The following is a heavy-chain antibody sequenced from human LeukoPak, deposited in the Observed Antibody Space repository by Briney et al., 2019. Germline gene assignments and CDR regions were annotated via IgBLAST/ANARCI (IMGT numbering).Heavy chain of an antibody. V-gene: IGHV3-48*02. CDR1: GFAFRSSA. CDR3: ARDSSSWYHASFDI. D-gene: IGHD6-13*01. Sequence: GGSLRLSCAASGFAFRSSAMNWVRQAPGKGLEWVSSISTSGGTIYYADSVKGRFTISRDNAKNSLYLQMNSLRDEDTAVYYCARDSSSWYHASFDIWGQGTTVTVSS. CDR2: ISTSGGTI. J-gene: IGHJ6*02.